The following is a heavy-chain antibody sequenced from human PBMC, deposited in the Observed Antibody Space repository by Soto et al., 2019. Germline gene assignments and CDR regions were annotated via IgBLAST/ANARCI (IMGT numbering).Heavy chain of an antibody. J-gene: IGHJ4*02. CDR3: ARGAVRGYPGTDY. CDR1: GFTFSSYA. CDR2: ISYDGSNK. D-gene: IGHD5-12*01. Sequence: QVQLVESGGGVVQPGRSLRLSCAASGFTFSSYAMHWVRQAPGKGLEWVAVISYDGSNKYYADSVKGRFTISRDNSKNTLYLQMNSMRAEDTAVYYCARGAVRGYPGTDYWGQGTLVTVSS. V-gene: IGHV3-30-3*01.